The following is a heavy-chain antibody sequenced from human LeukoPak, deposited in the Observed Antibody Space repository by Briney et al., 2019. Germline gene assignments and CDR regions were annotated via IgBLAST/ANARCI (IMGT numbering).Heavy chain of an antibody. V-gene: IGHV1-69*01. D-gene: IGHD3-3*01. J-gene: IGHJ5*02. CDR3: ARGGKFLEWLFGWFDP. Sequence: GSSVKVSCKASGGTFSSYAISRVRQAPGQGLEWMGGIIPIFGTANYAQKFQGRVTITADESTSTAYMELSSLRSEDTAVYYCARGGKFLEWLFGWFDPWGQGTLVTVSS. CDR1: GGTFSSYA. CDR2: IIPIFGTA.